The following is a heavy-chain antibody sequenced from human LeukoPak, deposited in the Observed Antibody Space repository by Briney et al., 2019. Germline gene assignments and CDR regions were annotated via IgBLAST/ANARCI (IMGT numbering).Heavy chain of an antibody. V-gene: IGHV3-23*01. CDR3: AKDGGDYDFWNDYDTDIAQED. Sequence: GGSLRLSCAASGFTFSSYAMTWVRQAPGKGLEWVSTISVGSYTTDYADSVKGRFTISRDNSENTLYLQMNSLRAEDTAVYYCAKDGGDYDFWNDYDTDIAQEDWGQGTLVTVSS. CDR2: ISVGSYTT. J-gene: IGHJ4*02. D-gene: IGHD3-3*01. CDR1: GFTFSSYA.